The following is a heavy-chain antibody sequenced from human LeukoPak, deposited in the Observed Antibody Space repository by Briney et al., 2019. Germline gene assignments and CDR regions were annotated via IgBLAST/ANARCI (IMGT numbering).Heavy chain of an antibody. CDR3: ARDRDIVVVPAAIRGDYYYGMDV. Sequence: GASVKVSCKASGYTFTSYYMHWVRQAPGQGLEWMGIINPSGGSTSYAQKFQGRVTMTRDTSTSTVYMELGSLRSEDTAVYYCARDRDIVVVPAAIRGDYYYGMDVWGQGTTVTVSS. V-gene: IGHV1-46*01. CDR1: GYTFTSYY. CDR2: INPSGGST. J-gene: IGHJ6*02. D-gene: IGHD2-2*02.